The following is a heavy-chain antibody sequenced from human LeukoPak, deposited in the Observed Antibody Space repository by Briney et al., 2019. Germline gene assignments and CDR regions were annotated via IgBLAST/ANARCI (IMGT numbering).Heavy chain of an antibody. D-gene: IGHD2-2*01. Sequence: SVKVSCKASGGTFSSYAISWVRQAPGQGLEWMGGIIPIFGTANYAQKFQGRVTITTDESTSTAYMELSSLRSEDTAVYYCARCCSSTSSVTADYYYYMDVWGKGTTVTVSS. CDR2: IIPIFGTA. V-gene: IGHV1-69*05. CDR3: ARCCSSTSSVTADYYYYMDV. J-gene: IGHJ6*03. CDR1: GGTFSSYA.